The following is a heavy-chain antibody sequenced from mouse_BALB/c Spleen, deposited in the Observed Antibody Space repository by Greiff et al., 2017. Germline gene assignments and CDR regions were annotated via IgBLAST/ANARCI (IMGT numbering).Heavy chain of an antibody. CDR2: IDPANGNT. Sequence: EVQLQQSGAELVKPGASVKLSCTASGFNIKDTYMHWVKQRPEQGLEWIGRIDPANGNTKYDPKFQGKATITADTSSNTAYLQLSSLTSEDTAVYYCARSDLLWIRHYAMDYWGQGTSVTVSS. J-gene: IGHJ4*01. CDR3: ARSDLLWIRHYAMDY. D-gene: IGHD2-2*01. CDR1: GFNIKDTY. V-gene: IGHV14-3*02.